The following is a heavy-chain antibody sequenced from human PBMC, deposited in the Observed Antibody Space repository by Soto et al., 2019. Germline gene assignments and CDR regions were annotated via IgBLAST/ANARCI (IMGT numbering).Heavy chain of an antibody. J-gene: IGHJ4*02. CDR3: ARTGDCSGCSCYHLRHHDDY. V-gene: IGHV3-48*01. D-gene: IGHD2-15*01. CDR2: ISSSSSTI. Sequence: EVQLVESGGGLVQPGGSLRLSCAASGFTFSSYSMNWVRQAPGKGLAWVSYISSSSSTIYYADSVKGRFTISRDNAKNSLYLQMNSLRAEDTAVYYCARTGDCSGCSCYHLRHHDDYWGQGTLVTVSS. CDR1: GFTFSSYS.